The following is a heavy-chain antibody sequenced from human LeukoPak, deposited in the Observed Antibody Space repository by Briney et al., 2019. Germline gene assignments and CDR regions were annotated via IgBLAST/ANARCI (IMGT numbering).Heavy chain of an antibody. D-gene: IGHD3-16*02. CDR2: IYPGDSDT. CDR3: ARQLYDYVWGSYRYGFDY. Sequence: GESLKISCKGSGYSFTSYWIGWVRQLPGKGLEWMGIIYPGDSDTRYSPSFQGQVTISADKSISTAYLQWSSLKASDTAMYYCARQLYDYVWGSYRYGFDYWGQGTLSPSPQ. J-gene: IGHJ4*02. CDR1: GYSFTSYW. V-gene: IGHV5-51*01.